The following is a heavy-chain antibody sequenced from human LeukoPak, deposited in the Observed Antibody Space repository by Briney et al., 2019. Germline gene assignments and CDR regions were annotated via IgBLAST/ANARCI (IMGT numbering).Heavy chain of an antibody. CDR1: GRAIISDNFY. Sequence: TESLSLACSVSGRAIISDNFYSGWVRQPPGKGREWIASINYSVTTYYNPTRRSPISISVDALRTQFSLGLNSVTAADTAVYYSGRRFDSWGGGILVTVSS. CDR2: INYSVTT. J-gene: IGHJ4*02. V-gene: IGHV4-39*01. CDR3: GRRFDS.